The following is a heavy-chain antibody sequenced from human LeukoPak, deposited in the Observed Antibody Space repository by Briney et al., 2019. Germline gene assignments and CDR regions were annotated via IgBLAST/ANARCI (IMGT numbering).Heavy chain of an antibody. CDR1: GGTFSSYA. CDR2: IIPIFGTA. V-gene: IGHV1-69*13. D-gene: IGHD4-23*01. Sequence: GASVKVSCKASGGTFSSYAISWVRQAPGQGLEWMGGIIPIFGTANYAQKFQGRVTITADESTSTGYMYLNSLRSEDTAIYYCARLLRWPDSDAFDIWGQGTMVTVSS. J-gene: IGHJ3*02. CDR3: ARLLRWPDSDAFDI.